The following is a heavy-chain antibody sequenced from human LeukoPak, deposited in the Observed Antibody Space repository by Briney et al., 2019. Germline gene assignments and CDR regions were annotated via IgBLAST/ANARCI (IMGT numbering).Heavy chain of an antibody. CDR2: ILYSGTTT. CDR3: ARVGDWNDLVY. D-gene: IGHD1-1*01. Sequence: PSETLSLTCTVSGGSISPYYWSWIRQTPGKGLEWIGYILYSGTTTNYNPSLKSRVTISVDTSKNQFSLKLSSVTAADTAVYYCARVGDWNDLVYWGQGSLVSVSS. V-gene: IGHV4-59*01. J-gene: IGHJ4*02. CDR1: GGSISPYY.